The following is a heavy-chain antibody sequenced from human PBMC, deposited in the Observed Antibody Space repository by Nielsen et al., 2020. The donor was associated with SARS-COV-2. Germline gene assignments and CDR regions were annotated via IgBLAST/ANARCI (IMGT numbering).Heavy chain of an antibody. V-gene: IGHV3-73*01. CDR1: GFTFGDAI. CDR3: KHYYDMDV. Sequence: GESLKISCEASGFTFGDAIIHWVRQASGKGLGWVGRIRSKTNNYETSYAASVKGRFIISRDESKNMAYLQMNSLKTDDTAVYYCKHYYDMDVWGQGTTVTVSS. J-gene: IGHJ6*02. CDR2: IRSKTNNYET.